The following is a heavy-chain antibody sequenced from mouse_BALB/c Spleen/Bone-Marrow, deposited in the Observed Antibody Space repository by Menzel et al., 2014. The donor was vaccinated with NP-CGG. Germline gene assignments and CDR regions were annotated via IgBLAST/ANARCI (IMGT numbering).Heavy chain of an antibody. CDR3: ARSYYDYDRAWFAY. V-gene: IGHV1-4*01. CDR2: INPSSGYT. Sequence: VHLVESGAELARPGASVKMSCKASGYTFTSYTMHWVKPRPGQGLEWIGYINPSSGYTNYNQKFKDKATLTADKSSSTAYMQLSSLTSEDSVVYYCARSYYDYDRAWFAYWGQGTLVTVSA. CDR1: GYTFTSYT. D-gene: IGHD2-4*01. J-gene: IGHJ3*01.